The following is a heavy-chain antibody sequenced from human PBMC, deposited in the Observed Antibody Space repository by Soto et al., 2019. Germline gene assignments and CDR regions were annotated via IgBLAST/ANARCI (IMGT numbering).Heavy chain of an antibody. Sequence: GGSLRLSCAASGFTFSSYAMHWVRQAPGQRLEWMGWINAGNGNTKYSRKFQGRVTITRDTSASTAYMELSSLRSEDTAVYYCASYKSHPPPRSTHPRGPGPLVTVSS. V-gene: IGHV1-3*01. J-gene: IGHJ4*02. CDR3: ASYKSHPPPRSTHP. D-gene: IGHD3-10*01. CDR1: GFTFSSYA. CDR2: INAGNGNT.